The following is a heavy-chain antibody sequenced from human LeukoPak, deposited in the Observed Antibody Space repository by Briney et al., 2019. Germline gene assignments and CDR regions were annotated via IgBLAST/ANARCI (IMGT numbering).Heavy chain of an antibody. Sequence: PSETLSLTCTVSGGSISSYYWSWIRQPPGKGLEWIGYIYYSGSTNYNPSLKSRVTISVDTSKNQFSLKLSSVTAADTAVYYCARALEDYGMDVWGRGTTVTVSS. CDR2: IYYSGST. CDR3: ARALEDYGMDV. CDR1: GGSISSYY. V-gene: IGHV4-59*01. D-gene: IGHD3-3*01. J-gene: IGHJ6*02.